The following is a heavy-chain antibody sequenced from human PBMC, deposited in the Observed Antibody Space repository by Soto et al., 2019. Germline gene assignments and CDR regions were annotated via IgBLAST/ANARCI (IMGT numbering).Heavy chain of an antibody. CDR2: IKGGTGNT. J-gene: IGHJ4*02. D-gene: IGHD4-17*01. Sequence: QVQLLQSAAELKMPGASLNLSCKTSGYNFTNCAVHWLRQAPGQRLEWLGWIKGGTGNTRFSERFQDRVTLTRDTSASTVYMGLTGLKSEATAIYYCARGAGRSPVTRAFDIWGQGSLVTVSS. V-gene: IGHV1-3*01. CDR1: GYNFTNCA. CDR3: ARGAGRSPVTRAFDI.